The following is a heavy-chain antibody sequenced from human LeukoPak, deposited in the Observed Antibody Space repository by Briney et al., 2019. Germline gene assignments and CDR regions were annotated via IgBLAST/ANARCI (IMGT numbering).Heavy chain of an antibody. CDR3: AKPLETWIHRGSGQDS. Sequence: GGSLRLSCAASGFTFSSYAMSWVRQAPGKGLEWVSSVSSVSGSAGSTYYADSVKGRFTISRDNSDNTLYLRMSSLRAEDTAIYYCAKPLETWIHRGSGQDSWGQGTLVIVSS. J-gene: IGHJ4*02. CDR1: GFTFSSYA. CDR2: VSSVSGSAGST. D-gene: IGHD5-18*01. V-gene: IGHV3-23*01.